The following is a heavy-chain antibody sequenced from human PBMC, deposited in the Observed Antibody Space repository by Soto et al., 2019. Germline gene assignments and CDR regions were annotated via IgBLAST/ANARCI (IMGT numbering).Heavy chain of an antibody. V-gene: IGHV1-2*02. J-gene: IGHJ6*02. CDR2: INTRFGDT. CDR1: GYTFTAYY. D-gene: IGHD3-10*01. Sequence: QVQLVQSGAELKEPGDSVRVSCEASGYTFTAYYIHWVRQAPGQGLEWMGWINTRFGDTSYAQEFQGRVSMTRDTSISTVYKELSRLSSDDTDIYYCARNMDYYYGPGSGNGHGFWGQGTTVTVFS. CDR3: ARNMDYYYGPGSGNGHGF.